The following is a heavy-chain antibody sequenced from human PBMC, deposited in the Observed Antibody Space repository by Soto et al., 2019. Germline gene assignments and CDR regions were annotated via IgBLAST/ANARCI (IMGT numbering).Heavy chain of an antibody. CDR2: IYPGDSDT. D-gene: IGHD6-6*01. V-gene: IGHV5-51*01. CDR3: ARLFRAARLGVDYGMGV. J-gene: IGHJ6*02. Sequence: PGESLKISCKGSGYSFTSYWIGWVRQMPWKGLEWMGIIYPGDSDTRYSPSFQGQVTISADKSISTTYLQWSSLKASDTAMYYCARLFRAARLGVDYGMGVWGQGTTVTVSS. CDR1: GYSFTSYW.